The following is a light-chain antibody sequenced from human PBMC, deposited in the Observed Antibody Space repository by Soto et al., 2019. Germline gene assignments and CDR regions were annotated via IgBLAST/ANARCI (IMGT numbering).Light chain of an antibody. Sequence: DIQMTQSPSTLSASVGDRVTVTCRASQSTSSWLAWYQQKPGKAPKLLIYKTSSLESGVPSRFSGSGAGTDFTLTIGCLQADDFATYYCQQYSSYSYSFGQGTKLEIK. CDR3: QQYSSYSYS. CDR1: QSTSSW. CDR2: KTS. J-gene: IGKJ2*03. V-gene: IGKV1-5*03.